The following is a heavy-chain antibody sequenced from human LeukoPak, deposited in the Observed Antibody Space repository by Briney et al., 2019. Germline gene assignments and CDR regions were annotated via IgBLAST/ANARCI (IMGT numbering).Heavy chain of an antibody. D-gene: IGHD2-2*01. CDR2: IYYSGST. CDR3: ARTRFVVVPAAKDNWFDP. V-gene: IGHV4-59*01. CDR1: GVSISIYY. Sequence: SETLSLTCTVSGVSISIYYWSWIRQPPGKGLEWIGYIYYSGSTNYNPSLKSRVTISVDTSKNQFSLKLSSVTAVDTAVYYCARTRFVVVPAAKDNWFDPWGQGTLVTVSS. J-gene: IGHJ5*02.